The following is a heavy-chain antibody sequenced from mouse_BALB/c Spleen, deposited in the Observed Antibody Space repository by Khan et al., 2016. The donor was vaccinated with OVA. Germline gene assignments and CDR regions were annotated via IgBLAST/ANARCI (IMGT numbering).Heavy chain of an antibody. CDR1: GFTFSRFG. V-gene: IGHV5-17*02. Sequence: EVKLVESGGGLVQPGGSRKLSCAASGFTFSRFGMHWVRQAPEKGLEWVASISSGSSSIYYPDTVKGRFTISRDNPKNTLYLQMTSLRSEDTAMYYCARNSNVDYWGQGTTLTVSS. D-gene: IGHD4-1*01. J-gene: IGHJ2*01. CDR3: ARNSNVDY. CDR2: ISSGSSSI.